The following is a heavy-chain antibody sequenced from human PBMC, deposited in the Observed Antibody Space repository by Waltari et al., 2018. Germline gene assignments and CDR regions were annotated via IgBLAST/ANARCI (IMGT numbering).Heavy chain of an antibody. V-gene: IGHV3-48*01. CDR2: ISSSSSTI. D-gene: IGHD3-22*01. J-gene: IGHJ4*02. Sequence: EVQLVESGGGLVQPGGSLRLSCAASGFTFSSYSMHWVRQAPGKGLEWVSYISSSSSTIYYADSVKGRFTISRDNAKNSLYLQMNSLRAEDTAVYYCARVQDYYDSSGYYRDFDYWGQGTLVTVSS. CDR3: ARVQDYYDSSGYYRDFDY. CDR1: GFTFSSYS.